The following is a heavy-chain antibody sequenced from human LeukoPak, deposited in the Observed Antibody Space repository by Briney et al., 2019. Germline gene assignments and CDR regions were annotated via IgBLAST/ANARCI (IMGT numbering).Heavy chain of an antibody. CDR2: ISSSGTTR. J-gene: IGHJ6*02. CDR3: ARGRYNWNDPTFMDV. V-gene: IGHV3-48*03. D-gene: IGHD1-1*01. Sequence: GGSLRLSCAASGFNLSNYEMNWARQAPGKGLEWLSYISSSGTTRYYADSVKGRFTISRDNAKNSLYLQMNSLRAEDTALYYCARGRYNWNDPTFMDVWGQGTTVSVSS. CDR1: GFNLSNYE.